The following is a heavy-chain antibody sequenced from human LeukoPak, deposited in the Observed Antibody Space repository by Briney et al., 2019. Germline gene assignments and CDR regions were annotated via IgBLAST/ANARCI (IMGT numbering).Heavy chain of an antibody. CDR1: GFTFSSYG. CDR3: ARDQGYCGGGSCFPKESFDY. Sequence: GGSLRLSCAASGFTFSSYGMHWVRQAPGKGLEWVAVIWYDGSNKYYADSVKGRFTISRDDSKNTLYLQMNSLRAEDTAVYYCARDQGYCGGGSCFPKESFDYWGQGTLVTVSS. CDR2: IWYDGSNK. V-gene: IGHV3-33*01. J-gene: IGHJ4*02. D-gene: IGHD2-15*01.